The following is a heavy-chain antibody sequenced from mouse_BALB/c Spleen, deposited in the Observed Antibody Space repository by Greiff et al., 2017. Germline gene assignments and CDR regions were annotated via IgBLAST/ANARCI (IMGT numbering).Heavy chain of an antibody. CDR3: ARDRGYYRYFWFAY. Sequence: EVKLVESGGGLVKPGGSLKLSCAASGFTFSDYYMYWVRQTPEKRLEWVATISDGGSYTYYPDSVKGRFTISRDNAKNNLYLQMSSLKSEDTAMYYCARDRGYYRYFWFAYWGQGTLVTVSA. CDR2: ISDGGSYT. D-gene: IGHD2-14*01. V-gene: IGHV5-4*02. CDR1: GFTFSDYY. J-gene: IGHJ3*01.